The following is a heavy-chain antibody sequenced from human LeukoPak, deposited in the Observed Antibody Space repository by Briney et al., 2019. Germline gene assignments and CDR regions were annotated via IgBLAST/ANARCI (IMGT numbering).Heavy chain of an antibody. CDR1: GYTFTNYG. CDR3: ARDPGYSYGFDY. CDR2: ISAYNGNT. J-gene: IGHJ4*02. Sequence: ASVKVSCKASGYTFTNYGISWVRRAPGQGLEYMGWISAYNGNTNYAQNLQGRVTMTTETSTSTAYMELRSLRSDDTAVYYCARDPGYSYGFDYWGQGTLVTVSS. V-gene: IGHV1-18*01. D-gene: IGHD5-18*01.